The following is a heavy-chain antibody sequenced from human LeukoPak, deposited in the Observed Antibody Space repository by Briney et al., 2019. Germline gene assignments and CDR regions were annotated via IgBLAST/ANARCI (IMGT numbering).Heavy chain of an antibody. D-gene: IGHD5-24*01. V-gene: IGHV3-23*01. Sequence: GGSLRLSCAASGFTFSSYAMSWVRQAPGKGLEWVSAISGSGGSTYYADSVKGRFTISRDNSKNTLYLQMNSLRAEDTAVYYCAKDMGYRKAYYYYFYMDVWGKGTTVTVSS. CDR1: GFTFSSYA. CDR3: AKDMGYRKAYYYYFYMDV. CDR2: ISGSGGST. J-gene: IGHJ6*03.